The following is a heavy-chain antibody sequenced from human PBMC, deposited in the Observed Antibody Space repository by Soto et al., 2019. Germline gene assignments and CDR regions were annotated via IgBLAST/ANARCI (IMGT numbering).Heavy chain of an antibody. CDR1: GYTFTGYY. V-gene: IGHV1-2*04. Sequence: QVQLVQSGAEVKKPGASVKVSCKASGYTFTGYYMHWVRQAPGQGLEWMGWINPNRGGTNYAQKFQGWVTMTRDTSISTAYMELSRLRSDDTAVYYCARGSGGRDGYNYGDFDLWGRGTLVTVSS. D-gene: IGHD5-12*01. J-gene: IGHJ2*01. CDR3: ARGSGGRDGYNYGDFDL. CDR2: INPNRGGT.